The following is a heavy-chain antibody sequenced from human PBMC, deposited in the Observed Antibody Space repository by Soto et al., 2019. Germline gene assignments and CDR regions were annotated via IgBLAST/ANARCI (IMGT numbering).Heavy chain of an antibody. Sequence: PSGTLALTCAFSGDSIRSGAYAGSWIRHPPGKALDCIWYIYHSGSTYYNPSLKSRVTFHVDTSKNHFSLPLYSVTAADTAVYYCARITGRHLEYWGQGILVTVSS. CDR3: ARITGRHLEY. D-gene: IGHD1-20*01. J-gene: IGHJ4*02. V-gene: IGHV4-30-2*01. CDR1: GDSIRSGAYA. CDR2: IYHSGST.